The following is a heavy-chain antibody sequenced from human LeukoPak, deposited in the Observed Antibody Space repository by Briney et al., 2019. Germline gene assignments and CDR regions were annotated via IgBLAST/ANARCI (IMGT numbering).Heavy chain of an antibody. CDR3: ARREAVGAMSDFDD. CDR1: GFSVTAYG. J-gene: IGHJ4*02. CDR2: IQWDGSNK. Sequence: PGGSLRLSCAASGFSVTAYGIHWARQAPGKGLEWVATIQWDGSNKYYVDSVKGRFTVSRDNSKNTVYLQMNSLRSGDTAVYYCARREAVGAMSDFDDWGQGTLVTVSS. V-gene: IGHV3-30*02. D-gene: IGHD1-26*01.